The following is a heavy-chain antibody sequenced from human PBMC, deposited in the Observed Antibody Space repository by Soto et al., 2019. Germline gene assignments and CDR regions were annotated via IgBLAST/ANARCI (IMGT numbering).Heavy chain of an antibody. V-gene: IGHV4-39*01. J-gene: IGHJ1*01. D-gene: IGHD6-13*01. CDR1: GGSISSSSYY. CDR3: ARQNSQQLVPPTEYFQH. Sequence: SETLSLTCTVSGGSISSSSYYWGWIRQPPGKGLEWIGSIYYSGSTYYNPSLKSRVTISVDTSKNQFSLKLSSVTAADTAVYYCARQNSQQLVPPTEYFQHWGQGTLVTVSS. CDR2: IYYSGST.